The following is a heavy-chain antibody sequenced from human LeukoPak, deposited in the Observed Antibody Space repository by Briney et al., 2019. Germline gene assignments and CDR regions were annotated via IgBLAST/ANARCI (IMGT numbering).Heavy chain of an antibody. V-gene: IGHV1-18*01. J-gene: IGHJ4*02. CDR3: ASAREPVECDY. CDR1: GYTFTSCG. CDR2: ISAYNGNT. D-gene: IGHD1-14*01. Sequence: ASVKVSCKASGYTFTSCGFSWVRQAPGQGLEWMGWISAYNGNTNYAQKFQGRVTMTTDTSTSTVYMELRSLRSDDTAVYYCASAREPVECDYWGQGTLVTVSS.